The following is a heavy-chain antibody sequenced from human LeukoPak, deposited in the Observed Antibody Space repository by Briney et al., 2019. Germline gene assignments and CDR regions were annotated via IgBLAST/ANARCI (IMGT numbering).Heavy chain of an antibody. D-gene: IGHD3-9*01. CDR1: GGSIISDHSYEKSY. V-gene: IGHV4-61*02. CDR3: ATDRAYDYDIRLES. J-gene: IGHJ4*02. Sequence: SQTLSLTCTVSGGSIISDHSYEKSYWTWIRQPAGQGLEWIGRVFSDGGTNFNPSLQSRLTISLHTSKNQFSLSLSSVTAADTAIYYCATDRAYDYDIRLESWGQGILVTVSS. CDR2: VFSDGGT.